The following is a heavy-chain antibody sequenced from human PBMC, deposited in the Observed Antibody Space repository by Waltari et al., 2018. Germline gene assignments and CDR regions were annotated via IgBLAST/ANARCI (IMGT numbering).Heavy chain of an antibody. V-gene: IGHV4-31*03. J-gene: IGHJ4*02. D-gene: IGHD3-10*01. Sequence: QVQLQESGPGLVKPSQTLSLTCTVSGGSISSGGYSWSWIRQHPGKGLEWIGYIYYSGSTYYNPSLKSRVTISVDTSKNQFSLKLSSVTAADTAVYYCASSNLMVNYFDYWGQGTLVTVSS. CDR3: ASSNLMVNYFDY. CDR2: IYYSGST. CDR1: GGSISSGGYS.